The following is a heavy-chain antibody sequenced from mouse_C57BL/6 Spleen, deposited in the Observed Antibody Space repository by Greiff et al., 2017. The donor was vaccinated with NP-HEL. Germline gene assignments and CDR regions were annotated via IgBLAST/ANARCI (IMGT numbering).Heavy chain of an antibody. CDR1: SYTFTSYW. D-gene: IGHD1-1*01. V-gene: IGHV1-53*01. J-gene: IGHJ3*01. CDR3: ARPPYYYGSSPFAY. Sequence: QVQLKQPGTELVKPGASVKLSCKASSYTFTSYWMHWVKQRPGQGLEWIGNINPSNGGTNYNEKFKSKATLTVDKSSSTAYMQLSSLTSEDSAVYYCARPPYYYGSSPFAYWGQGTLVTVSA. CDR2: INPSNGGT.